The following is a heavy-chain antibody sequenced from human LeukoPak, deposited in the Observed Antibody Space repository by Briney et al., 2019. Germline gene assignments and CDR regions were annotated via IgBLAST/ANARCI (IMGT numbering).Heavy chain of an antibody. Sequence: SETLSLTYTVSGGSISSYYWSWIRQPPGKGLEWIGYTYYSGSTNYNPSLKSRVTISVDTSKNQFSLKLSSVTAADTAVYYCARLMGKSDYWGQGTLVTVSS. D-gene: IGHD7-27*01. V-gene: IGHV4-59*08. J-gene: IGHJ4*02. CDR2: TYYSGST. CDR1: GGSISSYY. CDR3: ARLMGKSDY.